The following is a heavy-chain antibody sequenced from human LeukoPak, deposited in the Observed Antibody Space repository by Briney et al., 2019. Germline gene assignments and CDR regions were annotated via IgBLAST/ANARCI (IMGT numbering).Heavy chain of an antibody. CDR3: AAGSSVDCSRTSCPPTDY. Sequence: GGSLRLSCAASGFTFSNSAMHRVRQAPGKGLEWVAVISFDGTNKYYADSVKGRFTISRDNSKNTVYVQMSSLRGDDSSVYYCAAGSSVDCSRTSCPPTDYWGQGTLVTVSS. D-gene: IGHD2-2*01. V-gene: IGHV3-30-3*01. CDR2: ISFDGTNK. J-gene: IGHJ4*02. CDR1: GFTFSNSA.